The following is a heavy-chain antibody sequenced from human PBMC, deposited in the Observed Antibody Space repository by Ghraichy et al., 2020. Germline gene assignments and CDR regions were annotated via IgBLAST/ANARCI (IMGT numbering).Heavy chain of an antibody. CDR3: ARDCSSTSCQSLNYYYYYGMDV. Sequence: GGSLRLSCAASGFTFSSYSMNWVRQAPGKGLEWVSVIYSGGSTYYADSVKGRFTISRDNSKNTLYLQMNSLRAEDTAVYYCARDCSSTSCQSLNYYYYYGMDVWGQGTTVTVSS. J-gene: IGHJ6*02. D-gene: IGHD2-2*01. V-gene: IGHV3-53*01. CDR1: GFTFSSYS. CDR2: IYSGGST.